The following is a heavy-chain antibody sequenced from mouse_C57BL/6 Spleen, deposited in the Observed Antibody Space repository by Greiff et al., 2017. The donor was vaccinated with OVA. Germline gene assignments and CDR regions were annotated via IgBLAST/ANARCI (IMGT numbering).Heavy chain of an antibody. V-gene: IGHV1-53*01. CDR1: GYTFTSYW. J-gene: IGHJ4*01. CDR3: ARDYYGSSHYYAMDY. D-gene: IGHD1-1*01. Sequence: VKLQQPGTELVKPGASVKLSCKASGYTFTSYWMHWVKQRPGQGLEWIGNINPSNGGSNYNEKFKSKATLTVDKSSSTAYMQLSSLTSEDSAVYYCARDYYGSSHYYAMDYWGQGTSVTVSS. CDR2: INPSNGGS.